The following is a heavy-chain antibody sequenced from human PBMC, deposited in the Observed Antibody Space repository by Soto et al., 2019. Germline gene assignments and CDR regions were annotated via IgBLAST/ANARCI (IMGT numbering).Heavy chain of an antibody. CDR2: ISDGGFTP. CDR3: AKGIDEVYYYGMDV. J-gene: IGHJ6*02. D-gene: IGHD2-15*01. Sequence: GGSLRLSCAASGFAFNNYPMTWVRQAPGKGLEWVSSISDGGFTPYYADSVKGRFTVSRDNSKNTLYLLMNDLRVEDTAAYYCAKGIDEVYYYGMDVWGRGTTVTVSS. V-gene: IGHV3-23*01. CDR1: GFAFNNYP.